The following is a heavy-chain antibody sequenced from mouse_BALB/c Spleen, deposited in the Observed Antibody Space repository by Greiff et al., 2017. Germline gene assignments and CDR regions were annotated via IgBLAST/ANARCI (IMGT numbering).Heavy chain of an antibody. CDR3: ARPSSLLRLLYYFDY. V-gene: IGHV5-9-3*01. J-gene: IGHJ2*01. D-gene: IGHD1-2*01. CDR2: ISSGGSYT. CDR1: GFTFSSYA. Sequence: EVQLVESGGGLVKPGGSLKLSCAASGFTFSSYAMSWVRQTPEKRLEWVATISSGGSYTYYPDSVKGRFTISRDNAKNTLYLQMSSLRSEDTAMYYCARPSSLLRLLYYFDYWGQGTTLTVSS.